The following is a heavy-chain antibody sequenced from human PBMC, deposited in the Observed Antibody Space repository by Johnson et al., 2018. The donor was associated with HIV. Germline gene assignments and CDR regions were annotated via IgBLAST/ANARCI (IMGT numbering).Heavy chain of an antibody. Sequence: EQLVESGGGVVQPGGSLRLSCAASGFTLNSYGMHWVRQAPGKGLEWVAFIRYDGSNTYYGDSMKGRLTISRDNSKNTLFLQMNSLRAEDTAVYYCAKGSGWYSAFDIWGQGTMVTVSS. CDR3: AKGSGWYSAFDI. CDR2: IRYDGSNT. CDR1: GFTLNSYG. J-gene: IGHJ3*02. D-gene: IGHD6-19*01. V-gene: IGHV3-30*02.